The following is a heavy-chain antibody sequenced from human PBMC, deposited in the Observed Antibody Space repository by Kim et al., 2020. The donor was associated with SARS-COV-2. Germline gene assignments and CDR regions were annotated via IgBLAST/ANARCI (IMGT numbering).Heavy chain of an antibody. CDR3: ARSYSSSWSPLFDY. D-gene: IGHD6-13*01. Sequence: PALKSRVTISVDTSKNQFSLKLSSVTAADTAVYYCARSYSSSWSPLFDYWGQGTLVTVSS. V-gene: IGHV4-59*01. J-gene: IGHJ4*02.